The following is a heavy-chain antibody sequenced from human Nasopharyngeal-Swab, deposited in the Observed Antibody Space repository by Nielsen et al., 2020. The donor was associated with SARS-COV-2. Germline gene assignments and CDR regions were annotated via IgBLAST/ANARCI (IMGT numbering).Heavy chain of an antibody. CDR1: GFTFSSYT. CDR3: AKDGVRLNGIDV. D-gene: IGHD3-16*01. J-gene: IGHJ6*02. CDR2: ITGSGDAT. V-gene: IGHV3-23*01. Sequence: GESLKISCGASGFTFSSYTMSWVRQAPGRGLEWVSAITGSGDATNYADSVRGRFTISRVNSKSTLSLQMTSLRAEDTAEYFCAKDGVRLNGIDVWGQGTTVTVSS.